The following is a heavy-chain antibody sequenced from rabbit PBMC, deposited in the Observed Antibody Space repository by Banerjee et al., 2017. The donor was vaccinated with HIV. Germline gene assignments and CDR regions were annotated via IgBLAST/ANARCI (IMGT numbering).Heavy chain of an antibody. D-gene: IGHD1-1*01. CDR3: ARRDTNLNYYGWDL. CDR1: GFDLSSYYD. Sequence: QEQLEESGGDLVKPEGSLTLTCTASGFDLSSYYDMCWVRQAPGKGLEWIASSAAGSSGSTYYASWAKGRFTISKSSSTTVTLQMTSLTAADTATYFCARRDTNLNYYGWDLWGPGTLVTVS. V-gene: IGHV1S45*01. CDR2: SAAGSSGST. J-gene: IGHJ4*01.